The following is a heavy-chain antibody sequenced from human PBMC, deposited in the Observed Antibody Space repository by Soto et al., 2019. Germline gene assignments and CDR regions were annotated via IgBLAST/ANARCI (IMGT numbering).Heavy chain of an antibody. V-gene: IGHV6-1*01. D-gene: IGHD6-19*01. Sequence: SQIPSLPGAISGDSLSRNSAAWNWISQSPSRGLEWLGRTYYRSKWYNDYAVSVKSRINITTDTSKNQFSLQLNSVTTEETAVYYCARVGGRYSSGVWEGRYGMDVWGQGTTVTFSS. CDR3: ARVGGRYSSGVWEGRYGMDV. CDR1: GDSLSRNSAA. CDR2: TYYRSKWYN. J-gene: IGHJ6*01.